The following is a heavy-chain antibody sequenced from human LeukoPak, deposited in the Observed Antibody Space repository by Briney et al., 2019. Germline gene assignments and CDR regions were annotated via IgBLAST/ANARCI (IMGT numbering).Heavy chain of an antibody. CDR1: GGSFSGYY. Sequence: PSETLSLTCAVYGGSFSGYYWSWIRQPPGKGLEWIGEINHSGSTNYNPSLKSRVTISVDTSKNQFSLKLSSVTAADTAVYYCARGRAYYYGSGSYYNPRPYYFDYWGQGTLVTVSS. CDR3: ARGRAYYYGSGSYYNPRPYYFDY. CDR2: INHSGST. D-gene: IGHD3-10*01. J-gene: IGHJ4*02. V-gene: IGHV4-34*01.